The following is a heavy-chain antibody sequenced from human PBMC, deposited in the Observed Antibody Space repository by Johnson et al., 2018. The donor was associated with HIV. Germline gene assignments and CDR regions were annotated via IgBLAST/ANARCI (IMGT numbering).Heavy chain of an antibody. V-gene: IGHV3-48*04. J-gene: IGHJ3*02. CDR2: ISSSGSTI. CDR1: GLSFSNFG. D-gene: IGHD1-26*01. CDR3: AKESKWESRTPHAFDI. Sequence: VQLVESGGGVVQPGKSLTLSCVGSGLSFSNFGIHWVRQAPGKGLEWVSYISSSGSTIYYADSVKGRFTISRDNAKNSLYLQMNSLRAEDTAVYYCAKESKWESRTPHAFDIWGQGTMVTVSS.